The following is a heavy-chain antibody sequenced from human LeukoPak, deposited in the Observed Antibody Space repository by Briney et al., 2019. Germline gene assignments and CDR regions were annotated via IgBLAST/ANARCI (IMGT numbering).Heavy chain of an antibody. CDR2: INPSGGST. D-gene: IGHD4-17*01. J-gene: IGHJ4*02. V-gene: IGHV1-46*01. Sequence: GASVNVSCTASGYTFTSYYMHWVRQAPGQGLEWMGIINPSGGSTSYAQKFQGRVTMTRDTSTSTVYMELSSLRSEDTAVYYCAREINYGDYRSYYFDYWGQGTLVTVSS. CDR1: GYTFTSYY. CDR3: AREINYGDYRSYYFDY.